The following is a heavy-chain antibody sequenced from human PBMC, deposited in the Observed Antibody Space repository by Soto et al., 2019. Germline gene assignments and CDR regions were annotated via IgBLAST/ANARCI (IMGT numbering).Heavy chain of an antibody. V-gene: IGHV4-59*08. D-gene: IGHD3-10*01. CDR2: IYYSGST. J-gene: IGHJ6*03. CDR1: GGSISRYY. Sequence: SETLSLTCTVSGGSISRYYWSWIRQPPGKGLEWIGYIYYSGSTNYNPTLKSRVTISVDTSKNQFSLKLSSVTAADTAVYYCASTNTYGSGIFYYYMDVWGKGTTVTVSS. CDR3: ASTNTYGSGIFYYYMDV.